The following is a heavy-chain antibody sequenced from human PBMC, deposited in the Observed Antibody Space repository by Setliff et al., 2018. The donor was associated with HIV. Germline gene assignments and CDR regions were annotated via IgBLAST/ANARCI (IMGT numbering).Heavy chain of an antibody. J-gene: IGHJ4*02. D-gene: IGHD6-13*01. CDR2: IYYSGST. V-gene: IGHV4-59*12. CDR3: AREDALTQQFDS. CDR1: GGSISRYY. Sequence: SETLSLTCTVSGGSISRYYWSWIRQPPGKGLEWIGYIYYSGSTNYNPSLKSRVTISVDTSKNQFSLKLTSVTAADTAVYSCAREDALTQQFDSWGQGTLVTVSS.